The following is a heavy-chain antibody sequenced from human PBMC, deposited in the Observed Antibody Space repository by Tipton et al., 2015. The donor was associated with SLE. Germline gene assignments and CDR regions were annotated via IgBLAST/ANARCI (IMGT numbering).Heavy chain of an antibody. D-gene: IGHD2-21*01. J-gene: IGHJ3*02. V-gene: IGHV4-34*01. Sequence: TLSLTCAVYGGSISSYYWSWIRQPPGKGLEWIGEINHSGSTNYSPSLKSRVTISVDTSKNQFSLKLSSVTAADTAVYYCAYSQAFDIWGQGTMVTVSS. CDR1: GGSISSYY. CDR3: AYSQAFDI. CDR2: INHSGST.